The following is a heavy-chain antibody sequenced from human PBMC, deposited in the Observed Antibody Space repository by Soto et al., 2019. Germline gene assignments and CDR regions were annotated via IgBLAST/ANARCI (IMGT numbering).Heavy chain of an antibody. CDR3: AKNEQPPYYYYGMDV. Sequence: ASVKVSCKASGYTFTRYGTSWVRQAPGQGLEWMGWISGYNGDTNYAQKFQGRVTMTIDTSTLTTYMELRSLTSDDTAVYYCAKNEQPPYYYYGMDVWGQGTTVTVSS. CDR1: GYTFTRYG. J-gene: IGHJ6*02. CDR2: ISGYNGDT. V-gene: IGHV1-18*01.